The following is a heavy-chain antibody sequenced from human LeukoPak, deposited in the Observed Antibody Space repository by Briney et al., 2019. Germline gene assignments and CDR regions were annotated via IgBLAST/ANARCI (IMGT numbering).Heavy chain of an antibody. CDR3: ARGTGCGGGTCPIFHYYYHYYMDV. CDR1: GFTFSSYW. Sequence: PGGSLRLSCAASGFTFSSYWMHWVRQAPGKGLVWVSRINSDGSSTRYADFVKGRFTISKDNAKNTLYLQMNSLRAEDTAVYYCARGTGCGGGTCPIFHYYYHYYMDVWGKGTTVTGSS. V-gene: IGHV3-74*01. D-gene: IGHD2-15*01. CDR2: INSDGSST. J-gene: IGHJ6*03.